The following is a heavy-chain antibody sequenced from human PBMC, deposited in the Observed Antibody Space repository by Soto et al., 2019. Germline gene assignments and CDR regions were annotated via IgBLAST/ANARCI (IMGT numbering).Heavy chain of an antibody. CDR3: ATRPYRDAGGGLHC. J-gene: IGHJ4*02. D-gene: IGHD2-8*02. Sequence: QVHLQESGPGLVKPSGTLSLTCVVSGGSINSNRWWTWVRQPPGKGLEWVGEIHHTGRTSYNPSLKTRGTLSLDKSHNQLSLNLTSVTAADTAVYSCATRPYRDAGGGLHCWGQGTLVTVSS. CDR2: IHHTGRT. V-gene: IGHV4-4*02. CDR1: GGSINSNRW.